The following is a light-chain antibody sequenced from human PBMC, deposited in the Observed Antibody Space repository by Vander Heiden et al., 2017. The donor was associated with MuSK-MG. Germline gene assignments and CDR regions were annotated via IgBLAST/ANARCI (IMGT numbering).Light chain of an antibody. V-gene: IGKV1-39*01. CDR3: QQTDSTLIFT. CDR1: QSISSY. J-gene: IGKJ3*01. Sequence: DIQMTQSPSSLSASVGDRVTITCRASQSISSYLNWYQQKPRKAPKLLIYAASSLQSGVPSRFSGSGSGTDFTLTISSLQPEDFATYYCQQTDSTLIFTFGHGTKVDIK. CDR2: AAS.